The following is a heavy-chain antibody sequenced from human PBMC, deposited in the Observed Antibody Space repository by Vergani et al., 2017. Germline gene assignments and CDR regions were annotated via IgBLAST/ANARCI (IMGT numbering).Heavy chain of an antibody. V-gene: IGHV3-11*04. CDR1: GFTFSDYY. CDR3: ARVSGYGYYYYGMDV. CDR2: ISGSGSTV. D-gene: IGHD5-12*01. Sequence: QVQLVESGGGLVKPGGSLRLSCAPSGFTFSDYYMSWIRQAPGKGLEWVSYISGSGSTVYYADSVKGRFTISRDNAKNSLYLQMNSLRGEETAVYYCARVSGYGYYYYGMDVWGQGTTVTVSS. J-gene: IGHJ6*02.